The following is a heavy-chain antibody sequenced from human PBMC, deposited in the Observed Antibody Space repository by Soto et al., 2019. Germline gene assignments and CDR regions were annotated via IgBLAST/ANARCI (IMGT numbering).Heavy chain of an antibody. D-gene: IGHD2-2*01. Sequence: QVQLVQSGAEVKKPGSSVKVSCKASGGTFNSFAFSWVRQAPGQGLEWMGGIIPIFGTANYAQKFQGRVTITADESTGTTYLEVSSRRSEDRALYYCARDPCISTTCYHDFWGQGTLVTVSS. CDR2: IIPIFGTA. V-gene: IGHV1-69*12. CDR1: GGTFNSFA. J-gene: IGHJ4*02. CDR3: ARDPCISTTCYHDF.